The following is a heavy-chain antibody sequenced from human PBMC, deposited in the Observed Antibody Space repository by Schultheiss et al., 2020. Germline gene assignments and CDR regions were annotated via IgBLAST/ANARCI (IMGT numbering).Heavy chain of an antibody. D-gene: IGHD3-10*01. V-gene: IGHV4-61*05. CDR1: GGSISSSCYY. CDR3: ARGYYYGSGSLRLFGLYYYYYMDV. Sequence: SETLSLTCTVSGGSISSSCYYWGWIRQPPGKGLEWIGYIYYSGSTNYNPSLKSRVTISVDTSKNQFSLKLSSVTAADTAVYYCARGYYYGSGSLRLFGLYYYYYMDVWGKGTTVTVSS. J-gene: IGHJ6*03. CDR2: IYYSGST.